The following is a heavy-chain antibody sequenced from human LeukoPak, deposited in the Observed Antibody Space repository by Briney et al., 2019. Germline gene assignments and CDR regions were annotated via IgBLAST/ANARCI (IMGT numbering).Heavy chain of an antibody. CDR2: IYYSGST. CDR1: GGSISTYS. J-gene: IGHJ3*02. Sequence: SETLSLTCTVSGGSISTYSYSWIRQPPGKGLEWIGYIYYSGSTTYNPSLKSRVTISVDRSKNQFSLKLSSVTAADTAVYYCARRVIILAAAGPQGSYPFDIWGQGTMVTVSS. V-gene: IGHV4-59*12. D-gene: IGHD6-13*01. CDR3: ARRVIILAAAGPQGSYPFDI.